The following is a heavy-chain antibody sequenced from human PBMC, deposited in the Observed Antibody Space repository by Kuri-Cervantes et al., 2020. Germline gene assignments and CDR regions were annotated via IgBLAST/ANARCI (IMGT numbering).Heavy chain of an antibody. CDR2: ISHSGST. J-gene: IGHJ6*03. CDR1: GGSFSGYY. Sequence: SQTLSLTCAVYGGSFSGYYWSWIRQPPGKGLEWIGEISHSGSTNYNPSLKSRVTISEDTSKNQFFLKLNSVTAADTAVYYCARGGGDYSPYYYMDVWGKGTTVTVSS. D-gene: IGHD4-11*01. V-gene: IGHV4-34*01. CDR3: ARGGGDYSPYYYMDV.